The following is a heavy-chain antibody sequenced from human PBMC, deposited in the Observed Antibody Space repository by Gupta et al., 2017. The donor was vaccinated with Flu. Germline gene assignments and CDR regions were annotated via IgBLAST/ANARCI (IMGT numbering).Heavy chain of an antibody. CDR2: IKQDGSEK. CDR3: ARSDLDP. J-gene: IGHJ5*02. Sequence: YWMSWVRQAPGKGLEWVATIKQDGSEKYYVDSVKGRFTISKDNAKNSLYLQMNSLRVEDTAVYYCARSDLDPWGQGTLVTVSS. V-gene: IGHV3-7*01. CDR1: YW. D-gene: IGHD3-10*01.